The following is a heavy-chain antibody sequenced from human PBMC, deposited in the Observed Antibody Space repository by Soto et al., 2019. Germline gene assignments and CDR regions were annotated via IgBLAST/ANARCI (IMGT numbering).Heavy chain of an antibody. D-gene: IGHD6-13*01. V-gene: IGHV4-61*01. Sequence: SETLSLTCTVSGGSVSSGSYYWSWIRQPPGKGLEWIGYIYYSGSTNYNPSLKSRVTISVDTSKNQFSLKLSSVTAADTAVYYCARDSRQQLVEPYYYYGMDVWGQGTTVTVSS. CDR3: ARDSRQQLVEPYYYYGMDV. CDR1: GGSVSSGSYY. J-gene: IGHJ6*02. CDR2: IYYSGST.